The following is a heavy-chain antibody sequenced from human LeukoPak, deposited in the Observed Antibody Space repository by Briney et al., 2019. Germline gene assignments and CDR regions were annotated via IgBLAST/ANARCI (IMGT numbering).Heavy chain of an antibody. V-gene: IGHV1-3*01. D-gene: IGHD6-13*01. CDR3: ARDPAAAALPEWFDP. CDR2: INAGNGNT. Sequence: ASVKVSCKASGYIFSNYAMHWVRQAPGQRLEWMGWINAGNGNTKYSQKFQGRVTITRDTSASTAYMELSSLRSEDTAVYYCARDPAAAALPEWFDPWGQGTLVTVSS. CDR1: GYIFSNYA. J-gene: IGHJ5*02.